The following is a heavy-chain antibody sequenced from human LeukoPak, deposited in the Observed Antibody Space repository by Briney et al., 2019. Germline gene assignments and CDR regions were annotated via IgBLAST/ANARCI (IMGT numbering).Heavy chain of an antibody. V-gene: IGHV3-21*01. D-gene: IGHD2-2*01. Sequence: GGSLRLSCAASGFTFSRYSMNWVRQAPGKGLVWVSSISSSSSYIYYADSVKGRFTISRDNAKNSLYLQMNSLRAEDTAVYYCARDHRGYQLPQLNYYYYMDVWGKGTTVTVSS. CDR1: GFTFSRYS. J-gene: IGHJ6*03. CDR2: ISSSSSYI. CDR3: ARDHRGYQLPQLNYYYYMDV.